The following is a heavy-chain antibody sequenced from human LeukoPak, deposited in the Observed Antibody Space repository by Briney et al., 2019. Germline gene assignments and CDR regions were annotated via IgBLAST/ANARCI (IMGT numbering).Heavy chain of an antibody. D-gene: IGHD2-21*02. J-gene: IGHJ3*02. CDR1: GYTFTVYY. CDR3: ARAGQHIVVVTAILLYHAFDI. CDR2: INPNSGGT. Sequence: ASVKVSCKASGYTFTVYYMHWVRQAPGQGLEWMGWINPNSGGTNYAQKFQGRVTMTRDTSISTAYMELSRLRSDDTAVYYCARAGQHIVVVTAILLYHAFDIWGQGTMVTVSS. V-gene: IGHV1-2*02.